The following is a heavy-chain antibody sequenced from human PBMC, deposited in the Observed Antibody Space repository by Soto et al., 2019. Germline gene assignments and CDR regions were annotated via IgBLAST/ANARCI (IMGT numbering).Heavy chain of an antibody. CDR2: INVYNGNT. Sequence: QVQLVQSGGEVKKPGASVKVSCKASGYTFTSYSISWVRQAPGQGREWMGWINVYNGNTKYAQKFQGRVTMTTDPSTSTVYMELRSLSSDDTAVYYCARDGVAVTTGTSGYWGQGTLVTVSS. J-gene: IGHJ4*02. V-gene: IGHV1-18*01. D-gene: IGHD4-4*01. CDR3: ARDGVAVTTGTSGY. CDR1: GYTFTSYS.